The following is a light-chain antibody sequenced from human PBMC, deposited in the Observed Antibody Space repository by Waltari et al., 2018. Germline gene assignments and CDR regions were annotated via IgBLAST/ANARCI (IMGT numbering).Light chain of an antibody. CDR1: SSTIVNYY. Sequence: QSVLTQPPSVSAAPGQKVTISCSGSSSTIVNYYVSWYHQLPGAAPRLLIYDNNKRPSGIPDRFSASKSGTSATLAITGLQIGDEADYYCATWDNSLRNVVFGGGTKLTVL. CDR2: DNN. V-gene: IGLV1-51*01. CDR3: ATWDNSLRNVV. J-gene: IGLJ2*01.